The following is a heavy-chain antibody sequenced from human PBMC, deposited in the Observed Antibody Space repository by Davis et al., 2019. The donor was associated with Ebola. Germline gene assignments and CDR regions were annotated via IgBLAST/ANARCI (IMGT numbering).Heavy chain of an antibody. D-gene: IGHD5-24*01. CDR3: ARERGGGYNC. J-gene: IGHJ4*02. V-gene: IGHV3-21*06. CDR1: GFTFISYG. CDR2: ISSSSNYI. Sequence: GESLKISCAASGFTFISYGMNWVRQAPGKGLEWVSSISSSSNYIYYADSFKGRFTISRDNAKNSLYLQMNSLRVEDTAVYYCARERGGGYNCWGQGTLVTVSS.